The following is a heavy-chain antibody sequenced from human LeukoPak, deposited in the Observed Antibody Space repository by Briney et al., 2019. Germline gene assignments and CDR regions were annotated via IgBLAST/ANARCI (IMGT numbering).Heavy chain of an antibody. D-gene: IGHD5/OR15-5a*01. J-gene: IGHJ4*02. Sequence: GGSLRLSCAASGFTFSNYWMRWVRQAPGKGLVWVSRITSDGTDTTYADSVKGRFTISRDNAKNTLYLQLNSLRAEDTAVYYCARGVAGAPRVPDYWGQGTLVTVSS. CDR1: GFTFSNYW. V-gene: IGHV3-74*01. CDR3: ARGVAGAPRVPDY. CDR2: ITSDGTDT.